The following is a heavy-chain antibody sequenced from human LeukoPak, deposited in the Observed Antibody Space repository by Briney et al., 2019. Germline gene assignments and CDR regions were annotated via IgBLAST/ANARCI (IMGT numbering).Heavy chain of an antibody. CDR2: ISGDGDNT. D-gene: IGHD3-10*01. CDR1: GFTLDDYA. CDR3: AKGVRSGTYYNCFDP. J-gene: IGHJ5*02. V-gene: IGHV3-43*02. Sequence: PGGSLRLSCVASGFTLDDYALHWVRQAPGKGLEWISLISGDGDNTYYAESVKGRFTISRDNSKNSLYLQMSSLRPEDTAFYYCAKGVRSGTYYNCFDPWGQGTLVTVSS.